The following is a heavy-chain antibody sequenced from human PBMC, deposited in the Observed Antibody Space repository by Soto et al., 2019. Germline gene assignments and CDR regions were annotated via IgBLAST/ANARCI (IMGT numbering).Heavy chain of an antibody. J-gene: IGHJ4*02. CDR3: ARDRIVGAEVPYYFDY. V-gene: IGHV1-8*01. Sequence: ASVKVSCKASGYTFTSYDINWVRQATGQGLEWMGWMNPNSGNTGYAQKFQGRVTMTTNTSISTAYMELSSLRSEDTAVYYCARDRIVGAEVPYYFDYWGQGTLVTVSS. CDR1: GYTFTSYD. D-gene: IGHD1-26*01. CDR2: MNPNSGNT.